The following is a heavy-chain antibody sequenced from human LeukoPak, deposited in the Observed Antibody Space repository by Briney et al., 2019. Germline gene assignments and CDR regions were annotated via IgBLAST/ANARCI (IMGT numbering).Heavy chain of an antibody. Sequence: PSETLSLTCAVYGGSFSGYYWSWIRQPPGKGLEWIGEINHSGSTNYNPSLKSRVTISVDTSKNQFSLKLSSVTAADTAVYYCARVPGGGYDSSGYHYGVDYWGQGTLVTVSS. CDR2: INHSGST. V-gene: IGHV4-34*01. D-gene: IGHD3-22*01. CDR3: ARVPGGGYDSSGYHYGVDY. J-gene: IGHJ4*02. CDR1: GGSFSGYY.